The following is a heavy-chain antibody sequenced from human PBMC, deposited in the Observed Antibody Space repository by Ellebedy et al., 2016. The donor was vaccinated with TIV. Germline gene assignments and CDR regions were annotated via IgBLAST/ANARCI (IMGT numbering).Heavy chain of an antibody. CDR1: GFTFSSYS. V-gene: IGHV3-21*04. CDR3: TRSNNSRAFAF. Sequence: PGGSLRLSCAASGFTFSSYSMNWVRQAPGKGLEWVSSISSSSSYIYYADSVKGRFTISRDTSKNTIYLQMNSLRAEDTAIYYCTRSNNSRAFAFWGQGTLVTVSS. D-gene: IGHD2/OR15-2a*01. CDR2: ISSSSSYI. J-gene: IGHJ3*01.